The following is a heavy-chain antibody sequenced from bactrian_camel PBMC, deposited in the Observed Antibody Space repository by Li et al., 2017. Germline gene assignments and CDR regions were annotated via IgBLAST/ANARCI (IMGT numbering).Heavy chain of an antibody. D-gene: IGHD1*01. Sequence: HVQLVESGGGPVQAGGSLRLSCVGSGYIDSDYLMGWFRQAPGKQREGVAAIDRDGTTVYKDSVKGRFTTSRDNAKSTLYLQMNNLSPEGSAMYFSAATSQPFRLLDRLPPRSEYQYWGQGTQVTVS. CDR2: IDRDGTT. V-gene: IGHV3S56*01. J-gene: IGHJ4*01. CDR3: AATSQPFRLLDRLPPRSEYQY. CDR1: GYIDSDYL.